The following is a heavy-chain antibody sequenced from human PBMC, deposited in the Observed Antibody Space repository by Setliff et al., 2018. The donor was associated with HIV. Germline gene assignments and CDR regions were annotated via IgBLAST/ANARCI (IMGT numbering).Heavy chain of an antibody. J-gene: IGHJ4*02. V-gene: IGHV1-18*01. D-gene: IGHD3-10*01. CDR1: GYSFNYYA. CDR2: ITAYSGVT. Sequence: ASVKVSCKASGYSFNYYAITWVRQAPGQGLEWLGWITAYSGVTNYAQSLQGRVTMTADTSTSTAYMELRSLTSDDTAVYYCARDRLISVVRGLSDSWGQGTLVTVSS. CDR3: ARDRLISVVRGLSDS.